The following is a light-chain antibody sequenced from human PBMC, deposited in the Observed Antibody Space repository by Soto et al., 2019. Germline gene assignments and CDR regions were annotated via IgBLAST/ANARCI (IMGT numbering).Light chain of an antibody. Sequence: EIVLTQSPVTLSLSPGESATLSCRASQSVRTYLGWYQQKPGQAPRLLIYDTSKRATGIPARFSGSGSGTAFTLTVSSIVPEHCAFYYCHQRSNWPLTFGGGTKVEIK. V-gene: IGKV3-11*01. CDR1: QSVRTY. J-gene: IGKJ4*01. CDR3: HQRSNWPLT. CDR2: DTS.